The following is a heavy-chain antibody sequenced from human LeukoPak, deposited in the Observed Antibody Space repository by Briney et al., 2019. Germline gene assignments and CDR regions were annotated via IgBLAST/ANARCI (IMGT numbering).Heavy chain of an antibody. D-gene: IGHD6-13*01. J-gene: IGHJ4*02. V-gene: IGHV3-21*01. CDR1: GFTFSSYS. Sequence: GGSLRLSCAAPGFTFSSYSMNWVRQAPGKELEWVSSISSSSSYIYYADSVKGRFTISRDNAKNSLYLQMNSLRAEDTAVYYCARDMGSSWYPFDYWGQGTLVTVSS. CDR3: ARDMGSSWYPFDY. CDR2: ISSSSSYI.